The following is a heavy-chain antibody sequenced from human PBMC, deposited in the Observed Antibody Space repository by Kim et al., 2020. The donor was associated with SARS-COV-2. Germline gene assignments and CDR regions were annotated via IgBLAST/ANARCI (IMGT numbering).Heavy chain of an antibody. CDR1: DYPFTSYD. D-gene: IGHD3-22*01. CDR3: ARGRLVYYDSSGYYLDH. CDR2: MNPDTGYT. V-gene: IGHV1-8*01. Sequence: ASVKVSCKTSDYPFTSYDINWVRQAPGQGLEWMGWMNPDTGYTGYAQGFQGRVTMTSNTSTSTAYMELSSLRSGDTAVYYCARGRLVYYDSSGYYLDHWGQGTLLTVSS. J-gene: IGHJ4*02.